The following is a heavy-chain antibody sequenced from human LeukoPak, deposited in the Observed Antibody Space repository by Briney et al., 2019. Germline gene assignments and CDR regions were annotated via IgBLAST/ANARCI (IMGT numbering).Heavy chain of an antibody. CDR2: IYYSGST. CDR1: GGSISSYY. V-gene: IGHV4-59*01. Sequence: PSETLSLTCTVSGGSISSYYWSWIRQPPGKGLEWIGYIYYSGSTNYNPSLKSRVTISVDTSKNQFSLKLSSVTAADTAVYYCARSKYSGSYKEFDYWGQGTLVTASS. J-gene: IGHJ4*02. D-gene: IGHD1-26*01. CDR3: ARSKYSGSYKEFDY.